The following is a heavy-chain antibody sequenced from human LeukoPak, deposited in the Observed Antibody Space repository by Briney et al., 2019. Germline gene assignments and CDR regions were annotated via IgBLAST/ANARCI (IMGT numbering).Heavy chain of an antibody. CDR2: INPLNGDT. Sequence: ASVKVSCKASGYTFSGYYIHWVRQAPGQGLEWMGRINPLNGDTNYAQKFQGRVTMTRDTSIRTAYMGLIRLTSDDTALYYCARRYCSGGSCYPDFWGQGTRVTVSS. D-gene: IGHD2-15*01. CDR3: ARRYCSGGSCYPDF. CDR1: GYTFSGYY. J-gene: IGHJ4*02. V-gene: IGHV1-2*02.